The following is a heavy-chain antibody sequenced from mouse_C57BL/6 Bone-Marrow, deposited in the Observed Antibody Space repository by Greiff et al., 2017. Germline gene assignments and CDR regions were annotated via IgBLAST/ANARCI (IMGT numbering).Heavy chain of an antibody. J-gene: IGHJ4*01. CDR1: GYTFTSYW. CDR2: IYPGSGST. CDR3: ARRFYYGSSGAMDY. D-gene: IGHD1-1*01. Sequence: VQLQQPGAELVKPGASVKMSCKASGYTFTSYWITWVKQRPGQGLEWIGDIYPGSGSTNYNEKFKSKATLTVDTSSSTAYMQLSSLTSEDSAVYYCARRFYYGSSGAMDYWGQGTSVTVSS. V-gene: IGHV1-55*01.